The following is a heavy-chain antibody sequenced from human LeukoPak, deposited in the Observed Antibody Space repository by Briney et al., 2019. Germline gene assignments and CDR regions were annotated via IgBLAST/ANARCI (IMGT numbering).Heavy chain of an antibody. CDR2: VFHSGKT. Sequence: SETLSLTCAVSGYSISSGLYWAWIRPPPGKGLEWIGIVFHSGKTSYNSYLKSRVTMSADPSKNQFSLRLRSVTAADTAVYYCARHVSFGTYYFDYWGQGTPFTVSS. J-gene: IGHJ4*02. D-gene: IGHD3-16*01. CDR3: ARHVSFGTYYFDY. V-gene: IGHV4-38-2*01. CDR1: GYSISSGLY.